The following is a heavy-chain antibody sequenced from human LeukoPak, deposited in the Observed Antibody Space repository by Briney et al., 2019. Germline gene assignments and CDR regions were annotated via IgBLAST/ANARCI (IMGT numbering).Heavy chain of an antibody. D-gene: IGHD3-10*02. CDR1: GITLSNYG. CDR2: ISGSGGRT. CDR3: ARCLARRLFVVSVRDEYYYGMDV. V-gene: IGHV3-23*01. Sequence: GGSLRLSCAVSGITLSNYGMSWVRQAPGKGLEWVAGISGSGGRTSYADSVRGRFTISRDNPKNTLYLQMNSLRAEDTAVYYCARCLARRLFVVSVRDEYYYGMDVWGQGTTVTVSS. J-gene: IGHJ6*02.